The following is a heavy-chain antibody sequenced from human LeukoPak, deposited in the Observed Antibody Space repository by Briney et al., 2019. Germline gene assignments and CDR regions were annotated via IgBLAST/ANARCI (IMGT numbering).Heavy chain of an antibody. J-gene: IGHJ4*02. Sequence: GGSLRLSCAASGFTFSTYAMSWVRQAPGKGLEWVSGITSSGGSTSYADSVKGRFTISRDTSKNTVSLQMNSLRAEDTAVYYCAGDKTTGGWYEFDYWGQGTLVTVSS. D-gene: IGHD6-19*01. CDR2: ITSSGGST. CDR3: AGDKTTGGWYEFDY. CDR1: GFTFSTYA. V-gene: IGHV3-23*01.